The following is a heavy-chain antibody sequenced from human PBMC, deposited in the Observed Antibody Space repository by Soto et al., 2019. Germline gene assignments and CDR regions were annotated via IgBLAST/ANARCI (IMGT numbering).Heavy chain of an antibody. CDR2: IYHSGST. CDR1: GGSISSSNW. J-gene: IGHJ4*02. D-gene: IGHD3-9*01. V-gene: IGHV4-4*02. Sequence: PSETLSLTCAVSGGSISSSNWWSWVRQPPGKGLEWIGEIYHSGSTNYNPSLKSRVTISVDKSKNQFSLKLSSVTAADTAVYYCARVSLDPTNYYFDYWGQGTLVTVSS. CDR3: ARVSLDPTNYYFDY.